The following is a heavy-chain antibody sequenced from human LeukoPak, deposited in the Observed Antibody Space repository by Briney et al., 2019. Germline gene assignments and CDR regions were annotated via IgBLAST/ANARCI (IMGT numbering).Heavy chain of an antibody. CDR2: ASGYNGNT. Sequence: ASVKVSCKASGYTFTSYDINWVRQAPGQGLEWMGWASGYNGNTNYAQKFEGRVAMTTDTSTSTAYMELRGLRSEDTAVYYCARGGWFDPWGQGTLVTVSS. CDR1: GYTFTSYD. J-gene: IGHJ5*02. D-gene: IGHD2-15*01. CDR3: ARGGWFDP. V-gene: IGHV1-18*01.